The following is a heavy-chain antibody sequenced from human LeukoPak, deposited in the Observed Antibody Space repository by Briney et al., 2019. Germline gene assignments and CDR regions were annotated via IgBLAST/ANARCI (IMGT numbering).Heavy chain of an antibody. CDR1: GGSISSYY. Sequence: PSETLSLTCTVSGGSISSYYWSWIRQPPGKGLEWIGYIYYSGSTNYNPSLKSRVTISVDTSKNQFSLKLSSVTAADTAVYYCARRIRFGGNDYSNWWFDPWGQGTLVTVSS. V-gene: IGHV4-59*08. CDR3: ARRIRFGGNDYSNWWFDP. J-gene: IGHJ5*02. CDR2: IYYSGST. D-gene: IGHD4-11*01.